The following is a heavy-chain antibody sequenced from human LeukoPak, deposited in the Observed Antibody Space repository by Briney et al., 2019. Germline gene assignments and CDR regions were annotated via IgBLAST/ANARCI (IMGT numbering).Heavy chain of an antibody. V-gene: IGHV4-34*01. CDR3: ARGVPWFDP. J-gene: IGHJ5*02. CDR1: GGSFSGYY. Sequence: PSETLSHTCAVYGGSFSGYYWSWIRQPPGKGLEWIGEINHSGSTNYNPSIKSRVTISVDTSKNQFSMKLSSVTAADTAVYYCARGVPWFDPWGEGPVVTVSS. CDR2: INHSGST.